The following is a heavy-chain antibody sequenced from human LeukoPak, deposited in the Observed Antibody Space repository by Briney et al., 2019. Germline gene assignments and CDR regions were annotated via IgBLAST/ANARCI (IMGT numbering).Heavy chain of an antibody. CDR3: ATNLNYGLYGDYEGVGFDL. D-gene: IGHD4-17*01. Sequence: ASVKVSCKASGYTFTSYGISWVRQAPGQGLEWMGWISAYNGNTNYAQKLQGRVTMTTDTSTSTAYMELRSLRSDDTAVYYCATNLNYGLYGDYEGVGFDLWGQGTLVTVSS. V-gene: IGHV1-18*01. CDR1: GYTFTSYG. CDR2: ISAYNGNT. J-gene: IGHJ5*02.